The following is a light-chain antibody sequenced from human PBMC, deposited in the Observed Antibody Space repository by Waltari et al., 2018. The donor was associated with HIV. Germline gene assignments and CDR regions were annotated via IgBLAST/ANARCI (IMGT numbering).Light chain of an antibody. V-gene: IGLV2-8*01. CDR2: GVN. CDR1: SSDVGAYNF. CDR3: SSYAGPNHLL. Sequence: QSALTQPASVSGSPGQSITISCTGTSSDVGAYNFVSWYQQHPGQAPKLIIYGVNQRPSGVPDRFSGSKSGNTASLTVSGLQADDEADYYCSSYAGPNHLLFGGGTRLTVL. J-gene: IGLJ2*01.